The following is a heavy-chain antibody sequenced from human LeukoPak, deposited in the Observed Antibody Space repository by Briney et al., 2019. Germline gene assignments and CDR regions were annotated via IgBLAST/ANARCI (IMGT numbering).Heavy chain of an antibody. V-gene: IGHV3-23*01. J-gene: IGHJ4*02. D-gene: IGHD6-19*01. CDR1: GFTFSSYA. CDR2: LSVSGGTT. CDR3: AKQRHSNGWYYFDY. Sequence: GGSLRLSCAASGFTFSSYAMIWVRQAPGKGLEWVSALSVSGGTTYYADSVKGRFTISRDNSKNTLYLQVNGLRAEDTAVYYCAKQRHSNGWYYFDYWGQGTLVTVSS.